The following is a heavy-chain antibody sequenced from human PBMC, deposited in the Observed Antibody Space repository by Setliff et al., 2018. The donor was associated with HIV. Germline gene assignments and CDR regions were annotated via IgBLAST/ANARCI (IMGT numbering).Heavy chain of an antibody. Sequence: ASVKVSCKASGYTFTGYHIHWVRQATGQGLEWMGWMNPNSGNTGYAQKFQGRITMTRDTSISTAYMELSSLTSEDTAVYYCARGKGVGGVIITGGLDVWGKGTTVTVSS. CDR1: GYTFTGYH. CDR3: ARGKGVGGVIITGGLDV. D-gene: IGHD3-10*01. CDR2: MNPNSGNT. V-gene: IGHV1-8*02. J-gene: IGHJ6*04.